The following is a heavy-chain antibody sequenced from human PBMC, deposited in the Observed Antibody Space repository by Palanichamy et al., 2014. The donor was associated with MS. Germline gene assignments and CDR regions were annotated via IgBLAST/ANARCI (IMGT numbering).Heavy chain of an antibody. J-gene: IGHJ2*01. CDR2: ISYAGTNT. Sequence: QVQLVESGGGVVQPGRSLRLSCAASGFMFSSYGMHWVRQAPGKGLEWVAVISYAGTNTYYADSVKGRFTISRDNSKNTLYLQMNSLRAEDTAVYYCARGVGGSVYYFKAWYFDLWGRGTLVTVSS. CDR3: ARGVGGSVYYFKAWYFDL. V-gene: IGHV3-30*03. CDR1: GFMFSSYG. D-gene: IGHD3-22*01.